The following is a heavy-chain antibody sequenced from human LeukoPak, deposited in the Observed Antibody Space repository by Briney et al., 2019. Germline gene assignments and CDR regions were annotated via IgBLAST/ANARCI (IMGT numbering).Heavy chain of an antibody. D-gene: IGHD2-15*01. V-gene: IGHV4-38-2*02. Sequence: PSETLSLTCTVSVYFISSGYYWGWIRQPPGKGLERSGTIYHSGSTYYNPSLKSRVTISVDTSKNQFSLKLSSVTAADTAVYYCARDYCSGGSCYDHWGQGTLVSVSS. J-gene: IGHJ5*02. CDR1: VYFISSGYY. CDR3: ARDYCSGGSCYDH. CDR2: IYHSGST.